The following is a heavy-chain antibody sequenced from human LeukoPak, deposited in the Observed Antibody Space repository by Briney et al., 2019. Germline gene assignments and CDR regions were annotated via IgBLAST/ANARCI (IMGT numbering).Heavy chain of an antibody. J-gene: IGHJ5*02. V-gene: IGHV4-39*01. CDR3: VRHFPPGELLSWFDP. CDR1: GGSISSSSYY. D-gene: IGHD3-10*01. CDR2: IYYSGST. Sequence: PSETLSLTCTVSGGSISSSSYYWGWIRQPPGKGLEWIGSIYYSGSTYYNPSLKSRVTISVDTSKNQFSLKLSSVTAADTAVYYCVRHFPPGELLSWFDPWGQGTLVTVSS.